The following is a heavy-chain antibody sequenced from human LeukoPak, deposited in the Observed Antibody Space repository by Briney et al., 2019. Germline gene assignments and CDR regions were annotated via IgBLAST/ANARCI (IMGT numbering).Heavy chain of an antibody. V-gene: IGHV1-2*02. CDR2: IYPNSGGT. J-gene: IGHJ4*02. D-gene: IGHD5-18*01. CDR3: ARDRSPAPGRSYGRGHFDY. Sequence: GASVKVSCKASGYTFTSYYMHWVRQAPGQGLEWMGWIYPNSGGTNYAQKFQGRVTMTRDTSISTAYMELSRLRSDDTAVYYCARDRSPAPGRSYGRGHFDYWGQGTLVTVSS. CDR1: GYTFTSYY.